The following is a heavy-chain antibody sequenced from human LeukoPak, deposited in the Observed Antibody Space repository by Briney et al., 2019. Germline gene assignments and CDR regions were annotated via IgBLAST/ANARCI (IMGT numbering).Heavy chain of an antibody. CDR3: AREGGTPRGGGFDY. CDR2: IYYSGST. D-gene: IGHD3-10*01. V-gene: IGHV4-61*01. J-gene: IGHJ4*03. CDR1: GGSVSSGSYY. Sequence: KPSETLSLTCTVSGGSVSSGSYYWSWIRQPPGKGLEWIGYIYYSGSTNYNPSLKSRVTISVDTSKNQFSLKLSSVTAADTAVYYCAREGGTPRGGGFDYGAKGP.